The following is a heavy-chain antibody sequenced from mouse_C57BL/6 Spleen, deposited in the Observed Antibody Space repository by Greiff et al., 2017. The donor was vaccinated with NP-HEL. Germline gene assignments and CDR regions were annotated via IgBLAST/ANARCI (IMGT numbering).Heavy chain of an antibody. V-gene: IGHV5-4*01. D-gene: IGHD1-1*01. CDR1: GFTFSSYA. Sequence: DVMLVESGGGLVKPGGFLKLSCAASGFTFSSYAMSWVRQTPEKRLEWVATISDGGSYTYYPDNVKGRFTISRDNAKNNLYLQMSHLKSEDTAMYYCARDKITTDAMDYWGQGTSVTVSS. CDR3: ARDKITTDAMDY. J-gene: IGHJ4*01. CDR2: ISDGGSYT.